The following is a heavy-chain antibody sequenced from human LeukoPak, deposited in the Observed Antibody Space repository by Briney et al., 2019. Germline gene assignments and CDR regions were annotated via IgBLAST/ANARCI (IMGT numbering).Heavy chain of an antibody. CDR1: GFTFDDYA. CDR2: ISWDGGST. V-gene: IGHV3-43D*03. CDR3: AKGSGGYYFDY. D-gene: IGHD1-26*01. J-gene: IGHJ4*02. Sequence: GGSLRLSCAASGFTFDDYAMHWVRQAPGKGLEWVSLISWDGGSTYYADSVKGRSTISRDNSKNSLYLQMNSLRAEDTALYYCAKGSGGYYFDYWGQGTLVTVSS.